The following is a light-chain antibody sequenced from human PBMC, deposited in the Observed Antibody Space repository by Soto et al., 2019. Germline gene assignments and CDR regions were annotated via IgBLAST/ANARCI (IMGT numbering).Light chain of an antibody. CDR2: GAS. J-gene: IGKJ3*01. V-gene: IGKV3-20*01. CDR1: QSVSSSY. CDR3: QRYGSSLFT. Sequence: EIVLTQSPDTLSLSPGERATLTCRASQSVSSSYLAWYQQKPGQAPRLLIYGASSRATGIPDRFNGSGSGTDFTLTISRLEPEDFAVYYCQRYGSSLFTFGPGTKVIS.